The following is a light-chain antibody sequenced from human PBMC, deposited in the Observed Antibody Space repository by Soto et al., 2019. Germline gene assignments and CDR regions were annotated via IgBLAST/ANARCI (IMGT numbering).Light chain of an antibody. J-gene: IGKJ1*01. V-gene: IGKV1-5*03. CDR3: QQYNSYSEA. CDR1: QTISSW. Sequence: DIQMTQSPSTLSGSVGDRVTITCRASQTISSWLARYQQKPGKAPKLLIYKASTLKSGVPSRFSGSGSGTEFTLTISSLQTDDFATDYCQQYNSYSEAFGQGTK. CDR2: KAS.